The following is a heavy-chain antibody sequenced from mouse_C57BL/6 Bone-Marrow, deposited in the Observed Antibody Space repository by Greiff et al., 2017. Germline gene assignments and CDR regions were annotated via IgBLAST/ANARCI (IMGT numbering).Heavy chain of an antibody. Sequence: EVKLQESGAELVRPGASVKLSCTASGFNIKDDYMHWVKQRPEQGLEWIGWIDPENGDTEYASKFQGKATITADTSSNTAYLQLSSLTSEDTAVYYCTTAGDWYFDVWGTGTTVTVSS. CDR2: IDPENGDT. V-gene: IGHV14-4*01. D-gene: IGHD4-1*01. J-gene: IGHJ1*03. CDR1: GFNIKDDY. CDR3: TTAGDWYFDV.